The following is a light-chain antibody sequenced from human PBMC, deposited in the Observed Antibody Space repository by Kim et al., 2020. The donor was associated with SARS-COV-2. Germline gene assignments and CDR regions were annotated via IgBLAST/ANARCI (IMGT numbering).Light chain of an antibody. CDR2: ADN. CDR3: QSSDGSTWV. Sequence: GKTVTISCTRNRGSIASTYVQWYQQRPASAPTTVIYADNQRLSGVPDRFTASIDSSSNSASLTISGLKPEDEADYYCQSSDGSTWVFGGGTQLTVL. J-gene: IGLJ3*02. V-gene: IGLV6-57*03. CDR1: RGSIASTY.